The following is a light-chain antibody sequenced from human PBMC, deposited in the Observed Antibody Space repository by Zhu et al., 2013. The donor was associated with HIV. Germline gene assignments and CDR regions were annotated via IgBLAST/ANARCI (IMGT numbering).Light chain of an antibody. J-gene: IGKJ1*01. CDR3: HQYNSYPWT. CDR2: DAS. Sequence: DIQMTQSPSTLSASVGDRVTITCRASQSIGSWLAWYRKKPGKAPKLLIYDASNLETGVPSRFSGSGSGTDFTFTISSLQPDDFATYFCHQYNSYPWTFGQGTKVEIK. CDR1: QSIGSW. V-gene: IGKV1-5*01.